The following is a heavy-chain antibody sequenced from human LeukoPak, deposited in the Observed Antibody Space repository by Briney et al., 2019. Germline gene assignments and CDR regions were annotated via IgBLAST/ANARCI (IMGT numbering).Heavy chain of an antibody. CDR3: ARGFEDIVVVVAADGFDY. CDR2: INPNSGGT. D-gene: IGHD2-15*01. J-gene: IGHJ4*02. CDR1: GYTFTGYY. V-gene: IGHV1-2*02. Sequence: ASVKVSCKASGYTFTGYYMHWVRQAPGQGLEWMGWINPNSGGTNYAQKFQGRVTMTRDTSISTAYMELSRLRSDDTAVYYCARGFEDIVVVVAADGFDYWGQGTLVTVSS.